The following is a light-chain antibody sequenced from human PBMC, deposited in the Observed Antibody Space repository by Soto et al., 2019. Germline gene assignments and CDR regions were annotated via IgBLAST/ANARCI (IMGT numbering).Light chain of an antibody. CDR1: QNVIHSSNHRSY. Sequence: DIVMTPSPDSLAVSLGERATINCKSSQNVIHSSNHRSYLAWYQQKPRQPPELLLYWASARESGVPDRFSGSGSGTDFTLTINSLQAEDVAVYFCQQYYNNPRTVGQGTKVEI. V-gene: IGKV4-1*01. J-gene: IGKJ2*01. CDR3: QQYYNNPRT. CDR2: WAS.